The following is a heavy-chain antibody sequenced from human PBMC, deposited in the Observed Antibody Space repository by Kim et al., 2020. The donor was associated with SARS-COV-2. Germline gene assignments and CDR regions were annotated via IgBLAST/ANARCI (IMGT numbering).Heavy chain of an antibody. V-gene: IGHV4-30-2*01. Sequence: SETLSLTCAVSGGSISSGGYSWSWIRQPPGKGLEWIGYIYHSGSTYYNPSLKSRVTISVDRSKNQFSRKLSSVTAADTAVYYCARGSSCSSTSCPFDYWGQGTLVTVSS. CDR2: IYHSGST. J-gene: IGHJ4*02. D-gene: IGHD2-2*01. CDR3: ARGSSCSSTSCPFDY. CDR1: GGSISSGGYS.